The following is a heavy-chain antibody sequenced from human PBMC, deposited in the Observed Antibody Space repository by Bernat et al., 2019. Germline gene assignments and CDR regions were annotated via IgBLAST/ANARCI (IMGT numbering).Heavy chain of an antibody. V-gene: IGHV3-23*04. CDR2: ISGSGGST. D-gene: IGHD2-15*01. CDR1: GFTFSSYA. J-gene: IGHJ5*02. Sequence: EVQLVESGGGLVQPGGSLRLSCAASGFTFSSYAMSWVRQAPGKGLEWVSAISGSGGSTYYADSVKGRFTISSDNAKNTLYLQMNSLRAEDTAVYYCARDRCSGGSCYSGYWFDPWGQGTLVTVSS. CDR3: ARDRCSGGSCYSGYWFDP.